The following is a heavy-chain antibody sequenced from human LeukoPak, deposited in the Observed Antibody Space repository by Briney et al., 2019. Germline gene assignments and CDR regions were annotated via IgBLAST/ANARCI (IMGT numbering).Heavy chain of an antibody. CDR1: GFTFSSYS. CDR2: ISSSSSTI. D-gene: IGHD4-17*01. V-gene: IGHV3-48*01. J-gene: IGHJ4*02. Sequence: PGGSLRLSCAASGFTFSSYSMNWVRQAPGKGLEWVSYISSSSSTIYYADSVKGRFTISRDNAKNSLYLQMNSLRAEDTAVYYCAREYYGDYRGGDFDYWGQGTLVTVSS. CDR3: AREYYGDYRGGDFDY.